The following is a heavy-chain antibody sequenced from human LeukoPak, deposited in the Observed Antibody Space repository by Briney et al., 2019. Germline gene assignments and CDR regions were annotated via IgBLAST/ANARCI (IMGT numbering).Heavy chain of an antibody. CDR2: IRGDGRAT. Sequence: GGSLRLSCAASGFIFTDYWMHWVRQGPGKELVWVARIRGDGRATTYADSVKGRFTISRDNAKNTLYLQMNSLRAEDTAVYYCARDQATYYYDSSGLPDYWGQGTLVTVSS. D-gene: IGHD3-22*01. V-gene: IGHV3-74*03. J-gene: IGHJ4*02. CDR3: ARDQATYYYDSSGLPDY. CDR1: GFIFTDYW.